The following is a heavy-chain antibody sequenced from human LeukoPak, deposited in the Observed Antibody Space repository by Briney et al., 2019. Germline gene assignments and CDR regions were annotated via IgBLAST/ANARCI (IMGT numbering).Heavy chain of an antibody. J-gene: IGHJ6*02. CDR1: GGTFSSYA. D-gene: IGHD3-3*01. V-gene: IGHV1-69*13. CDR2: IIPIFGTA. Sequence: ASVKVSCEASGGTFSSYAISWVRQAPGQGLEWMGGIIPIFGTANYAQKFQGRVTITADESTSTAYMELSSLRSEDTAVYYCARGYDFWSGYAGFYYYGMDVWGQGTTVTVSS. CDR3: ARGYDFWSGYAGFYYYGMDV.